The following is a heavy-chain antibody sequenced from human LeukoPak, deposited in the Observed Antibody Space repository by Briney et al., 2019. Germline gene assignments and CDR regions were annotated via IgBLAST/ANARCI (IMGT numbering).Heavy chain of an antibody. D-gene: IGHD6-19*01. CDR2: TSYNGNT. Sequence: ASVNVSCKASRYTFSNYGISWVRQAPGLGLEWMGWTSYNGNTNYAQKFQDRVTMTTDTSTTTAYMELRSLESDDTAVYYCARHSGSGWQALGYWGQGTLVTVSS. CDR1: RYTFSNYG. J-gene: IGHJ4*02. V-gene: IGHV1-18*04. CDR3: ARHSGSGWQALGY.